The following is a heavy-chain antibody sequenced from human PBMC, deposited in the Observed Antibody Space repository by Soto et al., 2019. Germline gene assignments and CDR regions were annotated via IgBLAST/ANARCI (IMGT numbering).Heavy chain of an antibody. CDR2: ISCCGGTA. CDR3: AKADGQQWLLPHLEN. Sequence: EVQLLESGGGLVRPGESLRLSCAASGFNFNKYAMSWVRQAPGEGLEWVSGISCCGGTASYADSMKGRFTIARDDAKNRLYLHMNRLRVEDTAEYYCAKADGQQWLLPHLENWGRGTLVTVS. CDR1: GFNFNKYA. J-gene: IGHJ4*02. V-gene: IGHV3-23*01. D-gene: IGHD6-19*01.